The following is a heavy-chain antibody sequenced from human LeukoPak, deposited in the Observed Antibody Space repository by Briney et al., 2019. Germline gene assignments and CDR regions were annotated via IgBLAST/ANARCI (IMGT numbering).Heavy chain of an antibody. V-gene: IGHV4-34*01. J-gene: IGHJ4*01. D-gene: IGHD3-22*01. Sequence: SETLSLTCAVYGGSFSDYYWNWIRQPPGKGLEWIGEINHSGSTDYNPSLKSRVTMSVDTFKNQFSLTLSSVTAADTAVYYCARVQDFETRGYYLGYWGHGTLVTVSS. CDR2: INHSGST. CDR1: GGSFSDYY. CDR3: ARVQDFETRGYYLGY.